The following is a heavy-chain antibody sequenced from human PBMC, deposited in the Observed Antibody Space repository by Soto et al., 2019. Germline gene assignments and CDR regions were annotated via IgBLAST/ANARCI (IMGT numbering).Heavy chain of an antibody. V-gene: IGHV1-69*06. CDR3: AMRPGYSSSDY. Sequence: QVQLVQSGAEVKKPGSSVKVSCKASGGTFSGNVISWVRQAPGQGLEWMGGIIPIFGKTNYAQKFLGRVTITADKSTSTAYMELSSLRSEDTAMYHCAMRPGYSSSDYWGQGTLVTVPS. D-gene: IGHD5-18*01. CDR2: IIPIFGKT. CDR1: GGTFSGNV. J-gene: IGHJ4*02.